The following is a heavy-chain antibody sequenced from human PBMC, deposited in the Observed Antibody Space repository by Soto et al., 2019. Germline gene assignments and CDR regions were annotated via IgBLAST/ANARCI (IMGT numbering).Heavy chain of an antibody. CDR3: AWSSGWMRVFTFDYGMDV. CDR2: SSSSGGYT. Sequence: QVQLVESGGGLVEPGGSLRLSCAASGFSVGDYYMTWIRQAPGKGLEWLSYSSSSGGYTNYADSVKGRFTISRDNARNSLYLQMDSLSAEDTAVYFWAWSSGWMRVFTFDYGMDVWGQGTTVTVSS. J-gene: IGHJ6*02. CDR1: GFSVGDYY. V-gene: IGHV3-11*06. D-gene: IGHD3-16*01.